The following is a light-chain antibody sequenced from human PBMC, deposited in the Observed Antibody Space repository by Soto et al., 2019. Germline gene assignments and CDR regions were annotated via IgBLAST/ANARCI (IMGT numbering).Light chain of an antibody. J-gene: IGKJ5*01. CDR2: GAS. V-gene: IGKV3-20*01. Sequence: EIVLTQSPGILSLSPGDRASLSCGASQSISSSFLAWYQQKPGQAPRLLIYGASSRATGIPDRFSGTGSETDFTLTISRLETEDFAVYYCQQYDNSPITFGQGTRLEIK. CDR1: QSISSSF. CDR3: QQYDNSPIT.